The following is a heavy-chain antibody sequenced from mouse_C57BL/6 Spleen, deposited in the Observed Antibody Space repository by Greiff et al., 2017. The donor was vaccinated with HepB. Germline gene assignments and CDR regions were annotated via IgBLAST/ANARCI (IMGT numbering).Heavy chain of an antibody. CDR3: ATHYYGSSYSYYYAMDY. Sequence: VQLQQPGAELVKPGASVKMSCKASGYTFTSYWITWVKQRPGQGLEWIGDIYPGSGSTNYNEKFKSKATLTVDTSSSTAYMQLSSLTSEDSAVYYCATHYYGSSYSYYYAMDYWGQGTSVTVSS. D-gene: IGHD1-1*01. J-gene: IGHJ4*01. CDR1: GYTFTSYW. CDR2: IYPGSGST. V-gene: IGHV1-55*01.